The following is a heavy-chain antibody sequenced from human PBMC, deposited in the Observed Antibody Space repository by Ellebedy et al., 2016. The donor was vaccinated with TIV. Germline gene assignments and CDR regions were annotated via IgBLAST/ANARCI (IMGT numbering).Heavy chain of an antibody. CDR1: GYTFTSFG. D-gene: IGHD3-3*01. Sequence: ASVKVSCKASGYTFTSFGISWLRQAPGQGLEWMGWMNPHSGNTGYAQGFQGSVAMARDTSLMTAYMELSSLRSEDTAFYYCARAVDSSLDYWGQGTLVTVSS. J-gene: IGHJ4*02. V-gene: IGHV1-8*01. CDR3: ARAVDSSLDY. CDR2: MNPHSGNT.